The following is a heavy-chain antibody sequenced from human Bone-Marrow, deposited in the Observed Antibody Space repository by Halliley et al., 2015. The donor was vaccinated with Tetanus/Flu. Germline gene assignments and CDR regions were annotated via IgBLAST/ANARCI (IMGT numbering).Heavy chain of an antibody. D-gene: IGHD3-9*01. Sequence: TLSLTCTVSGGSINSHYWSWIRQPPGKGLEWIGYIYYSGNTNYNPSLKSRVTISVDTSKNQFSLKLTSVTAADTAIYYCARYDRLAGYFDYFDYWGLGTLVTVPP. J-gene: IGHJ4*02. CDR3: ARYDRLAGYFDYFDY. CDR2: IYYSGNT. CDR1: GGSINSHY. V-gene: IGHV4-59*11.